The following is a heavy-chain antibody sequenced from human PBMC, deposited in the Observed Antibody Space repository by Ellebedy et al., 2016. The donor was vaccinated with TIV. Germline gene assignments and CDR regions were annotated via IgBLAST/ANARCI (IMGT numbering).Heavy chain of an antibody. J-gene: IGHJ4*02. CDR3: ARDVLPRGYSRGWHI. CDR2: IIPIFGTA. CDR1: GGTFSSYA. D-gene: IGHD6-19*01. V-gene: IGHV1-69*13. Sequence: SVKVSXXASGGTFSSYAIGWVRQAPGQGLEWMGGIIPIFGTANYAQKFQGRVTITADESTSTAYMELSSLRSEDTAVYYCARDVLPRGYSRGWHIWGQGTLVTVSS.